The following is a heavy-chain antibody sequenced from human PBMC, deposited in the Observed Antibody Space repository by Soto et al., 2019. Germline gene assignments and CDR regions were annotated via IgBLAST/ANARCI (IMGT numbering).Heavy chain of an antibody. V-gene: IGHV3-48*01. Sequence: EVQLVESGGGLVQPGGSLRLSCAASGFTFSSYSMNWVRQAPGKGLEWVSYISSSSSTIYYADSVKGRFTISRDNAQSSLYRQMTRLRAEDPAVYYCARDSGYSYGPLDYWGQGTLVTFSS. J-gene: IGHJ4*02. CDR2: ISSSSSTI. CDR1: GFTFSSYS. CDR3: ARDSGYSYGPLDY. D-gene: IGHD5-18*01.